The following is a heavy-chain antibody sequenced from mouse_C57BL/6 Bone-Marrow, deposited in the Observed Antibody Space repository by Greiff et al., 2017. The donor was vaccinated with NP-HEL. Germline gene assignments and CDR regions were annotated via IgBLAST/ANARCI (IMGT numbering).Heavy chain of an antibody. Sequence: VQLPESGPELVKPGASVKISCKASGYAFSSSWMNWVKQRPGKGLEWIGRLYPGDGDTNSNGKFKGKATLTADKSSSTAYMQLSSLTSEDSAVYFCARGRDGYLWGQGTLVTVSA. CDR2: LYPGDGDT. D-gene: IGHD2-3*01. CDR3: ARGRDGYL. J-gene: IGHJ3*01. CDR1: GYAFSSSW. V-gene: IGHV1-82*01.